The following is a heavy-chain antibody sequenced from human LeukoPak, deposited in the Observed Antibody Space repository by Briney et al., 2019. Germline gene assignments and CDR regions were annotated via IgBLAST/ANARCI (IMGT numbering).Heavy chain of an antibody. Sequence: GESLKISCQASGYNFTNHWVAWVRQRPGKGLEWMGIIWPDDSDSRYGPSFQGLVTMSVDKSVGTTYLQWRSLQASDTAIYYCVSHSDVPFDYWGQGPRVTVSS. V-gene: IGHV5-51*01. D-gene: IGHD6-6*01. CDR3: VSHSDVPFDY. CDR2: IWPDDSDS. J-gene: IGHJ4*02. CDR1: GYNFTNHW.